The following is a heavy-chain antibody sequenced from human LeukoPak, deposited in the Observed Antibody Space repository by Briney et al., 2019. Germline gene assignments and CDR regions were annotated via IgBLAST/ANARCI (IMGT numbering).Heavy chain of an antibody. J-gene: IGHJ4*02. CDR1: GGSISSYY. D-gene: IGHD3-10*01. CDR3: ASRWTMVRGVMNY. CDR2: IYYSGST. Sequence: SETLSLTCTVSGGSISSYYWSWIRQPPGKGLEWIGYIYYSGSTNYNPSLKSRVTISVDTSKNQFSLKLSSVTAADTAVYYCASRWTMVRGVMNYWGQGTLVTVSS. V-gene: IGHV4-59*12.